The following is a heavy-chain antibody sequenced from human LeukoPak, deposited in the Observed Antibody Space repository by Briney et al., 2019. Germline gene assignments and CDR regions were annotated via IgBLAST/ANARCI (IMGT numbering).Heavy chain of an antibody. Sequence: SETLSLTCTVSGDSISSSRYYWGWTRQPPGKGLEWIGSIYNSGSTYYNPSLRSRVAISVDTSKNQFSLKLSSVTAADTAVYYCARNVGWYSHDSWGQGTLVTVSS. CDR1: GDSISSSRYY. J-gene: IGHJ4*02. CDR3: ARNVGWYSHDS. D-gene: IGHD6-19*01. CDR2: IYNSGST. V-gene: IGHV4-39*07.